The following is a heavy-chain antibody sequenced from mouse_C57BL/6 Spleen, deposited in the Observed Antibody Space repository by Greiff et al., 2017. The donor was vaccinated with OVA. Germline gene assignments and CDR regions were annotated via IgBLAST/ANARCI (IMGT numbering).Heavy chain of an antibody. CDR1: GYTFTSYG. CDR3: ARREGGY. CDR2: IYPRSGNT. V-gene: IGHV1-81*01. J-gene: IGHJ2*01. Sequence: QVQLKESGAELARPGASVKLSCKASGYTFTSYGISWVKQRTGQGLEWIGEIYPRSGNTYYNEKFKGKATLTADKSSSTAYMELRSLTSEDSAVYFCARREGGYWGQGTTLTVSS.